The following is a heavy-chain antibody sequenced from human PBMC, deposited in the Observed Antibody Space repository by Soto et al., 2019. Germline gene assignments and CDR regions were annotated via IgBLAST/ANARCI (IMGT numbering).Heavy chain of an antibody. V-gene: IGHV1-8*01. D-gene: IGHD1-7*01. Sequence: QVQLVQSGAEVKKPGASVKVSCKASGYTFTSYDINWVRQATGQGLEWMGWMNPNSGNTGYAQKFKGRLTRPRNTSISTAYMELSSLGSEDTAVYYWARDRPQKQTWNYRRCWFAPGGQGTLVTVSS. J-gene: IGHJ5*02. CDR2: MNPNSGNT. CDR1: GYTFTSYD. CDR3: ARDRPQKQTWNYRRCWFAP.